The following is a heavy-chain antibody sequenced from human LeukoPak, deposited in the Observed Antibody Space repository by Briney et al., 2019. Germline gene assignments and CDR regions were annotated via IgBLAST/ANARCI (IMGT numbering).Heavy chain of an antibody. Sequence: ASAKVSCKASGYTFTGYYMHWVRQAPGQGLEWMGWINPNSGGTNYAQKFQGRVTMTRDTSISTAYMELSRLRSDDTAVYYCARARVAAAGRSTFDYWGQGTLVTVSS. CDR2: INPNSGGT. J-gene: IGHJ4*02. CDR3: ARARVAAAGRSTFDY. D-gene: IGHD6-13*01. V-gene: IGHV1-2*02. CDR1: GYTFTGYY.